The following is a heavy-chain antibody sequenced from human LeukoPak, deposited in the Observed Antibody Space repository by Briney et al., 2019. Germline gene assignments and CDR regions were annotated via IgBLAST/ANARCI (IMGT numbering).Heavy chain of an antibody. CDR3: ARAIYGDGNWFDP. Sequence: PSQTLSLTCTVSGGSISSGDYYWSWIRQPPGKGLEWIGYIYYSGSTYYNPSLKSRITISIDTSKNQFSLKLSSVTAADTAMYYCARAIYGDGNWFDPWGQGTLVTVSS. J-gene: IGHJ5*02. D-gene: IGHD2-21*02. CDR2: IYYSGST. CDR1: GGSISSGDYY. V-gene: IGHV4-30-4*01.